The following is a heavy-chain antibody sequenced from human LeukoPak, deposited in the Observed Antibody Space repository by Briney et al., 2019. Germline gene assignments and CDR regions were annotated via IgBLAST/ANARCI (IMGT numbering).Heavy chain of an antibody. D-gene: IGHD2/OR15-2a*01. V-gene: IGHV4-59*06. Sequence: PSETLSLTCTVSGASISSYYWTWIRQHPGKGLEWIGYIYYSGSTYYNPSLKSRVTISVDTSKNQFSLKLSSVTAADTAVYYCASAFSENDAFDIWGQGTMVTVSS. CDR3: ASAFSENDAFDI. J-gene: IGHJ3*02. CDR2: IYYSGST. CDR1: GASISSYY.